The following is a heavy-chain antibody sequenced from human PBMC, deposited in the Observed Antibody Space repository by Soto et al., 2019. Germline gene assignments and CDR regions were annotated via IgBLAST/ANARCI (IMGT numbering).Heavy chain of an antibody. CDR3: ARVNCSGGSCYSGNWFDP. D-gene: IGHD2-15*01. V-gene: IGHV1-69*12. Sequence: QVQLVQSGAEVKKPGSSVKVSCKASGGTFSSYAISWVRQAPGQGLEWMGGIIPIFGTANYAQKFQGRVTLTADESKSTAYMELSSLRSEDTAVYYCARVNCSGGSCYSGNWFDPWGQGTLVTVSS. J-gene: IGHJ5*02. CDR1: GGTFSSYA. CDR2: IIPIFGTA.